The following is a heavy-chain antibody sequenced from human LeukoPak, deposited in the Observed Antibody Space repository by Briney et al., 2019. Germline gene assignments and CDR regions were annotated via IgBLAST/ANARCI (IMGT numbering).Heavy chain of an antibody. V-gene: IGHV3-48*01. CDR3: ARENYASGSYGDY. J-gene: IGHJ4*02. CDR1: GFTFSSYS. D-gene: IGHD3-10*01. CDR2: ISSSGSTI. Sequence: GGSLRLSCATSGFTFSSYSMNWVRQAPGKGLEWVSYISSSGSTIYYADSVKGRFTISRDNAKNSLYLQMNSLRAEDTAVYYCARENYASGSYGDYWGQGTLVTVSS.